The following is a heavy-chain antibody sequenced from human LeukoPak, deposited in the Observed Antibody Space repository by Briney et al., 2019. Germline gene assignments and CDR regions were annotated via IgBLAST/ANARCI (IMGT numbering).Heavy chain of an antibody. CDR3: ARDGAAARRPDY. Sequence: ASVKVSCKASGYTFTSYAMHWVRQAPGQRLEWMGWINAGNGNTKYSQKFQGRVTITRDTSASTAYMELSSLRSEDTAVYYCARDGAAARRPDYWGQGTLVTVSS. V-gene: IGHV1-3*01. J-gene: IGHJ4*02. D-gene: IGHD6-13*01. CDR2: INAGNGNT. CDR1: GYTFTSYA.